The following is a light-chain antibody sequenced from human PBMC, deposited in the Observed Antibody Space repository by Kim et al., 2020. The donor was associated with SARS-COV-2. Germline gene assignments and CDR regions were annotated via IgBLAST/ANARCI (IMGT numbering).Light chain of an antibody. J-gene: IGKJ1*01. Sequence: SPLSASVGDRVTITCRASQSINCWLAWYQQKPGKAPKLLIYQASTLERGVLPRFSGSGSGTEFTLTISSLQPDDFATYYCQCARAFGQGTKVDIK. CDR2: QAS. V-gene: IGKV1-5*03. CDR3: QCARA. CDR1: QSINCW.